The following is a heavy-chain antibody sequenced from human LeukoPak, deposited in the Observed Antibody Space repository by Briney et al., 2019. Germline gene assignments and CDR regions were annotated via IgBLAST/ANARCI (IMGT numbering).Heavy chain of an antibody. CDR2: ISGSGGRT. D-gene: IGHD3-10*01. Sequence: GGSLRLSCAAAAFTFSNHGVNWVRQAAGKGLEWVSGISGSGGRTYYADSVKGRFTISRDNSKNTVYLQMNSLRAEDTAVYYCAKDRSYGAFEIWGQGTMVTVSS. V-gene: IGHV3-23*01. CDR3: AKDRSYGAFEI. CDR1: AFTFSNHG. J-gene: IGHJ3*02.